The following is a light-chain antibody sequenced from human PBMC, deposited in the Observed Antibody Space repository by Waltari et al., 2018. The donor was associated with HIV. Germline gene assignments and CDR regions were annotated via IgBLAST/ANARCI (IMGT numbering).Light chain of an antibody. V-gene: IGLV1-47*01. J-gene: IGLJ3*02. CDR2: RDN. CDR3: AAWDDILSGWV. CDR1: SANIGNT. Sequence: QSVLTQPPSASGAPGQRVTISCSGSSANIGNTVYWYQQLPGTAPKVLIYRDNHQPSWVPDRCSGSRSGTSASLDVSGLRSEDEANYICAAWDDILSGWVFGGWTKLTVL.